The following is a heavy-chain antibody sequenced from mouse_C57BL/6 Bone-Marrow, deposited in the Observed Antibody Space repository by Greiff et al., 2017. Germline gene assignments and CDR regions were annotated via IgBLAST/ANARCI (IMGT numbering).Heavy chain of an antibody. J-gene: IGHJ3*01. Sequence: VKLQESGAELARPGASVKLSCKASGYTFTSYGISWVKQRTGQGLEWIGEIYPRSGNTYYNEKFKGKATLTADKSSSTAYMELRSLTSEDSAVYFCASKGWLLRFAYWGQGTLVTVSA. V-gene: IGHV1-81*01. D-gene: IGHD2-3*01. CDR2: IYPRSGNT. CDR3: ASKGWLLRFAY. CDR1: GYTFTSYG.